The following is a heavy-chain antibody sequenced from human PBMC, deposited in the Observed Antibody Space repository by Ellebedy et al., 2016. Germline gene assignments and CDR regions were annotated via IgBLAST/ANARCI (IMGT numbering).Heavy chain of an antibody. CDR2: ILSDGRDK. CDR3: TKEGPYYNSSGYRWYFDS. Sequence: GGSLRLXCAASGFTFSSYGIHWLRQAPGKGLEWVAVILSDGRDKYYADSVKGRFSISRDNSRNTLFLQMNSLRAEDTAVYYCTKEGPYYNSSGYRWYFDSWGPGTLVTVSS. D-gene: IGHD3-22*01. J-gene: IGHJ4*02. V-gene: IGHV3-30*18. CDR1: GFTFSSYG.